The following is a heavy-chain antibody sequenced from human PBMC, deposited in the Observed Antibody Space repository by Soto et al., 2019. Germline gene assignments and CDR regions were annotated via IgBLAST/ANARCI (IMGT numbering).Heavy chain of an antibody. J-gene: IGHJ6*02. CDR1: GFTFSSYE. V-gene: IGHV3-48*03. Sequence: GSLRLSCAASGFTFSSYEMNWVRQAPGKGLEWVSYISSSGSTIYYADSVKGRFTISRDNAKNSLYLQLNSLRAEDTAVYYCATLYSSSWHGGSYYGLDVCGQGTTVTVYS. CDR3: ATLYSSSWHGGSYYGLDV. D-gene: IGHD6-13*01. CDR2: ISSSGSTI.